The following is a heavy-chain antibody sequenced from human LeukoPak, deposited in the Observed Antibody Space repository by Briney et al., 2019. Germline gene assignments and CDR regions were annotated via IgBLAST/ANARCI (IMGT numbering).Heavy chain of an antibody. V-gene: IGHV4-61*01. D-gene: IGHD5-18*01. CDR1: GGSINRGTFF. CDR3: TSEDTAMVQFDY. J-gene: IGHJ4*02. Sequence: SETLSLTCAVSGGSINRGTFFWTWIRKPPGKGLEWIGYIYYSGSTNYNPSLKSRVTISVDTSKNQFSLKLSSVTAADTAVYYCTSEDTAMVQFDYWGQGTLVTVSS. CDR2: IYYSGST.